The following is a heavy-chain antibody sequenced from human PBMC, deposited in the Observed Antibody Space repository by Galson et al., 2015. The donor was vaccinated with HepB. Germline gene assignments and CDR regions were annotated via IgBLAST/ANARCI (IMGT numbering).Heavy chain of an antibody. D-gene: IGHD6-13*01. V-gene: IGHV4-59*01. CDR3: ARGVAAAPWDWFDP. J-gene: IGHJ5*02. CDR1: GGSISVYY. CDR2: IDYSGST. Sequence: LSLTCTVSGGSISVYYWSWIRQPPGKGLEWIGYIDYSGSTNYNPSLKSRVTVSVDTSKHQFSLKLSSVTAEDTAVYYCARGVAAAPWDWFDPWGQGTLVTVSS.